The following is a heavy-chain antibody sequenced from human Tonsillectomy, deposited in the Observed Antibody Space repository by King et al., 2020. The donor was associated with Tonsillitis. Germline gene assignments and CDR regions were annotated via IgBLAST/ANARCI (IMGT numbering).Heavy chain of an antibody. Sequence: VQLVESGAEVKKPGASVKVSCTASGYTFTAYYMYWVRQAPGQGLEWMGWINPNSGGTNYAQKFQGRVTMTRDTSISTAYMELSRLRSDDTAVYYCARGRYSYGYFDYWGQGTLVTVSS. J-gene: IGHJ4*02. D-gene: IGHD5-18*01. CDR2: INPNSGGT. V-gene: IGHV1-2*02. CDR1: GYTFTAYY. CDR3: ARGRYSYGYFDY.